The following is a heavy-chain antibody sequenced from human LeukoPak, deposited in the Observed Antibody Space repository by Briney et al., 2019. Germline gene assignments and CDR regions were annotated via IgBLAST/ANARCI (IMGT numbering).Heavy chain of an antibody. CDR2: IIPIFGTA. Sequence: ASVKVSCKASGGTFSSYAISWVRQAPGQGLEWMGGIIPIFGTANYAQKFQGRVTITADESTSTAYMELSSLRSEDTAVYYCAREYYDFWSGYYNWFDPWGQGTLVTVSS. V-gene: IGHV1-69*13. CDR1: GGTFSSYA. J-gene: IGHJ5*02. D-gene: IGHD3-3*01. CDR3: AREYYDFWSGYYNWFDP.